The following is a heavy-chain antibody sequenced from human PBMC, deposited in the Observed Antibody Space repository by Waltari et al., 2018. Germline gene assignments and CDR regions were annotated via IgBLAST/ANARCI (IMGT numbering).Heavy chain of an antibody. V-gene: IGHV4-34*01. J-gene: IGHJ3*02. Sequence: QVQLQQWGAGLLKPSETLSLTCAVYGGSFSGYYWSWIRQPQGKGLEWLGEINHSGSTNYNPSLKSRVTISVDASKNQFSLKLSSVTAADTAVYYCARLVMGGYVLDAFDIWGQGTMVTVSS. CDR3: ARLVMGGYVLDAFDI. D-gene: IGHD5-12*01. CDR1: GGSFSGYY. CDR2: INHSGST.